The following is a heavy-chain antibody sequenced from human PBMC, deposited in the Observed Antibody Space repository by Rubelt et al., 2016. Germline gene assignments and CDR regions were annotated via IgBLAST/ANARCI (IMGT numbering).Heavy chain of an antibody. CDR2: FDPEDGET. Sequence: QVQLVQSGAEVKKPGASVKVSCKVSGYTLTELSMHWVRQAPGKGLEWMGGFDPEDGETIYAQKFQGRVTMTEETSTDTAYMELSSLRSEDTAVYYCATGIIRLKPFDYWGQGTLVPVSS. CDR3: ATGIIRLKPFDY. V-gene: IGHV1-24*01. J-gene: IGHJ4*02. CDR1: GYTLTELS. D-gene: IGHD2-15*01.